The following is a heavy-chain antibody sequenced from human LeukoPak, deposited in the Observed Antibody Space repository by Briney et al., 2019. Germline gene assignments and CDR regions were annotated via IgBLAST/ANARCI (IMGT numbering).Heavy chain of an antibody. CDR2: INHSGST. V-gene: IGHV4-34*01. CDR3: ARPDYGDPNWFDP. Sequence: SETLSLTCAVYGGSFSGYYWSWIRQPPGKGLEWIGEINHSGSTNYNPSLKSRVTISVDTSKNQFSLKLSSVTAADTAVYYCARPDYGDPNWFDPWGQGTLVTVSS. J-gene: IGHJ5*02. CDR1: GGSFSGYY. D-gene: IGHD4-17*01.